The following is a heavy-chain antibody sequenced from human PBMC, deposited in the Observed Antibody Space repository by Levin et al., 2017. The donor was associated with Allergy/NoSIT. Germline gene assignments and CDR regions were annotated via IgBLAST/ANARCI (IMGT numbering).Heavy chain of an antibody. D-gene: IGHD3-3*01. CDR2: ISYDGSNK. CDR3: AKGGYYDFWSGHPNFDY. V-gene: IGHV3-30*18. J-gene: IGHJ4*02. CDR1: GFTFSSYG. Sequence: GGSLRLSCAASGFTFSSYGMHWVRQAPGKGLEWVAVISYDGSNKYYADSVKGRFTISRDNSKNTLYLQMNSLRAEDTAVYYCAKGGYYDFWSGHPNFDYWGQGTLVTVSS.